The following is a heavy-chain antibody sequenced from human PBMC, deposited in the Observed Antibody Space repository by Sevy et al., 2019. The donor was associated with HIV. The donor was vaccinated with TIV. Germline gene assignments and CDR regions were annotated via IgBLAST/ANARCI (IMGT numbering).Heavy chain of an antibody. D-gene: IGHD3-16*01. Sequence: SETLSLTCTVSGGSLSRYYWSWIRQSPGKGLEWFGYVFYNGATNYNPSLKSRLSLALETSKNQFSLSLGSVTAADTAVYYCARELGAVWTGRYHQYPYSMDVWGHGTTVTVSS. CDR1: GGSLSRYY. V-gene: IGHV4-59*13. J-gene: IGHJ6*02. CDR3: ARELGAVWTGRYHQYPYSMDV. CDR2: VFYNGAT.